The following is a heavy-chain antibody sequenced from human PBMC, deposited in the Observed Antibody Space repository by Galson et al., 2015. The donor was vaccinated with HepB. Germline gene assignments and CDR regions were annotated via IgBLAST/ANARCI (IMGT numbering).Heavy chain of an antibody. CDR3: ARGQGGYSGYGEGGWMDV. CDR1: GYTFTSYD. D-gene: IGHD5-12*01. CDR2: MNPNSGNT. V-gene: IGHV1-8*01. Sequence: SVKVSCKASGYTFTSYDINWVRQATGQGLEWMGWMNPNSGNTGYAQKFQGRVTMTRNTSISTAYMELSSLRSEDTAVYYCARGQGGYSGYGEGGWMDVWGKGTTVTVSS. J-gene: IGHJ6*04.